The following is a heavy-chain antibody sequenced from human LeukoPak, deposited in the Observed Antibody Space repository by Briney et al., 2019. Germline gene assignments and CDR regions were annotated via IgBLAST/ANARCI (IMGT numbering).Heavy chain of an antibody. CDR1: GFTVSSNY. J-gene: IGHJ4*02. Sequence: GSLRLSCVVSGFTVSSNYMSWVRQAPGEGLEWVSFIYSGGTTYYADSVKGRFTISRDNSKNTLFLQMNSLRAEDTAVYYCTRVYGSGSYSIYYFEYWGQGTLVTVSS. CDR2: IYSGGTT. CDR3: TRVYGSGSYSIYYFEY. D-gene: IGHD3-10*01. V-gene: IGHV3-66*01.